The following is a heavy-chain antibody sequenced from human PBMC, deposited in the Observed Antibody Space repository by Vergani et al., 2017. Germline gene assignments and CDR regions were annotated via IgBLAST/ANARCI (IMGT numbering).Heavy chain of an antibody. J-gene: IGHJ4*02. D-gene: IGHD3-22*01. CDR2: INHSGST. V-gene: IGHV4-38-2*01. CDR1: GFSISSGYY. CDR3: ARRKRITMIVVVITTPFDY. Sequence: QVQLQESGPGLVKPSETLSLTCAVIGFSISSGYYWGWIRQPPGKGLEWIGEINHSGSTNYNPSLKSRVTISVDTSKNQFSLKLSSVTAADTAVYYCARRKRITMIVVVITTPFDYWGQGTLVTVSS.